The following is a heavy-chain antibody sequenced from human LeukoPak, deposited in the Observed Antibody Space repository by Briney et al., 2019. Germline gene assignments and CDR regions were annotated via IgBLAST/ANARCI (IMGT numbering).Heavy chain of an antibody. J-gene: IGHJ5*02. D-gene: IGHD3-16*01. CDR2: FDPEDGET. CDR3: ARESGSYLWRSWLNP. CDR1: GYTLTELS. V-gene: IGHV1-24*01. Sequence: ASVKVSCKVSGYTLTELSMHWVRQAPGKGLEWMGGFDPEDGETIYAQKFQGRVTMTRDTSISTAYMELSRLRSDDTAIYYCARESGSYLWRSWLNPWGQGTLVTVSS.